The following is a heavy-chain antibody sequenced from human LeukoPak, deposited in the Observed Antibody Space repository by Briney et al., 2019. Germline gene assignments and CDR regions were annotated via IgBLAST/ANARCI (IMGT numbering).Heavy chain of an antibody. CDR3: ARDTRSLIDY. J-gene: IGHJ4*02. CDR1: GFSSSTYS. D-gene: IGHD1-26*01. V-gene: IGHV3-48*01. CDR2: INSDSATT. Sequence: TGGSLRLSCGASGFSSSTYSMNWVRQVPGKGLEWISYINSDSATTYYTDSVKGRFTISRDNAKNSLYLHMNSLRAGDTAVYYCARDTRSLIDYWGQGTLVTVSS.